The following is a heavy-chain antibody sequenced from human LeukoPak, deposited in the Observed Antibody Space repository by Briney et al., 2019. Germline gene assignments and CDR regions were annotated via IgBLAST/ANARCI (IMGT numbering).Heavy chain of an antibody. CDR2: ISWDGGST. CDR1: GFTFDDYA. J-gene: IGHJ6*03. V-gene: IGHV3-43D*03. CDR3: AKNGLSVVVVAATHYYYMDV. Sequence: GGSLRLSCAASGFTFDDYAMHWVRQAPGKGLEWVSLISWDGGSTYYADSVKGRFTISRDNSKNSLYLQMNSLRAEDTALYYCAKNGLSVVVVAATHYYYMDVWGKGTTVTVSS. D-gene: IGHD2-15*01.